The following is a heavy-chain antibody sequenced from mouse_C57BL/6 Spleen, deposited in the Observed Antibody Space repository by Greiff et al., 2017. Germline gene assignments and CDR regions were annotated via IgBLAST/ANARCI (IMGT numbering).Heavy chain of an antibody. CDR1: GFTFTDYY. Sequence: EVQLVESGGGLVQPGGSLSLSCAASGFTFTDYYMSWVRQPPGKALEWLGFIRNKANGYTTEYSASVKGRFTISRDNSQSILYLQMNALRAEDSATYYCARYDGNYGAYWGQGTLVTVSA. V-gene: IGHV7-3*01. CDR3: ARYDGNYGAY. CDR2: IRNKANGYTT. J-gene: IGHJ3*01. D-gene: IGHD2-1*01.